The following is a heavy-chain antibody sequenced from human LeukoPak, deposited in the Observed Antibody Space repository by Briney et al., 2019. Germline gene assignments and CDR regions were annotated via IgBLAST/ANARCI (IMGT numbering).Heavy chain of an antibody. CDR2: FFYSGVT. CDR3: ARGSTDFWSGYYFDY. D-gene: IGHD3-3*01. CDR1: GGSISRYN. Sequence: SETLSLTCTLPGGSISRYNWSWIRQPPGEGLGWMGHFFYSGVTNYNTSLKSRVTISGDTSKNHFSLKLSSVAAADTAVYYCARGSTDFWSGYYFDYWGQGTLVTVSS. V-gene: IGHV4-59*01. J-gene: IGHJ4*02.